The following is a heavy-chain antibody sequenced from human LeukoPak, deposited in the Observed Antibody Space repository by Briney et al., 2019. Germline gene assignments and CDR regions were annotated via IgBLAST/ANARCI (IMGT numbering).Heavy chain of an antibody. CDR2: INPNSGGT. D-gene: IGHD3-3*01. CDR3: ARPITIFPYYMDV. V-gene: IGHV1-2*02. J-gene: IGHJ6*03. Sequence: ASVKVSCKASGYTFTGYYMHWVRQAPGQGLEWMGWINPNSGGTNYAQKFQGRVTMTRDTSISTDYMELSRMRSDDTAVYYCARPITIFPYYMDVWGKGTTVTVSS. CDR1: GYTFTGYY.